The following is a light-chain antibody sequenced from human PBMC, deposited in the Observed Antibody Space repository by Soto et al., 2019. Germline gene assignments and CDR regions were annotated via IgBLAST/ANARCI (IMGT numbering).Light chain of an antibody. Sequence: ETVLTQSPGTLSLSPGERATLSCRASQSVSSRLAWYQQKPGQAPRLLISGASTRATGIPDRFSGSGSGTDFTLTISGLEPEDFELYYCQQYGTSPITFGQGPRLEIK. CDR3: QQYGTSPIT. V-gene: IGKV3-20*01. J-gene: IGKJ5*01. CDR2: GAS. CDR1: QSVSSR.